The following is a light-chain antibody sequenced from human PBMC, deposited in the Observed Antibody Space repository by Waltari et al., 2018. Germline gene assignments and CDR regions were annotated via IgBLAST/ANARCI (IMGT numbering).Light chain of an antibody. CDR2: KAS. V-gene: IGKV1-5*03. CDR3: QQYSSDST. J-gene: IGKJ1*01. Sequence: DIQMTQSPSTLSASVGDRVPIVCRASQSISSWLAWYQQKSGKAPKLLIYKASSLESGVPTRFSGSGSGTEFTLTISSLQPDDFATYYCQQYSSDSTFGQGTKVEIK. CDR1: QSISSW.